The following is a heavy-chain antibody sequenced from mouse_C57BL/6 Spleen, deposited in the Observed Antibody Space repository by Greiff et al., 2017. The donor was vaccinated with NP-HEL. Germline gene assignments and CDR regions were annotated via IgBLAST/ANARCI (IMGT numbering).Heavy chain of an antibody. CDR1: GFTFSSYA. V-gene: IGHV5-4*01. CDR3: ARGYYYGSRGNWYFDV. D-gene: IGHD1-1*01. J-gene: IGHJ1*03. CDR2: ISDGGSYT. Sequence: EVQLVESGGGLVKPGGSLKLSCAASGFTFSSYAMSWVRQTPEKRLEWVATISDGGSYTYYPDNVKGRFTISRDNAKNNLYLQMSHLKSEDTAVYYCARGYYYGSRGNWYFDVWGTGTTVTVSS.